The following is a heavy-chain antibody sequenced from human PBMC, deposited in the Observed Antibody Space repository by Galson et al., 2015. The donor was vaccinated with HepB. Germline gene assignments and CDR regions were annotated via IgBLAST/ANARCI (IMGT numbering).Heavy chain of an antibody. V-gene: IGHV1-24*01. CDR3: ATHGLREVGAIRNFDY. Sequence: SVKVSCKVSGYTLTELSMHWVRQAPGKGLEWMGGFDPEDGETIYAQKFQGRVTMTEDTSTDTAYMELSSLRSEDTAVYYCATHGLREVGAIRNFDYWGQGTLVTVSS. CDR1: GYTLTELS. CDR2: FDPEDGET. D-gene: IGHD1-26*01. J-gene: IGHJ4*02.